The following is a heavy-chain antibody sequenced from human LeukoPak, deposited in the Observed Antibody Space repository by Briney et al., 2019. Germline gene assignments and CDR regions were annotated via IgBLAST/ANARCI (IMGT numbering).Heavy chain of an antibody. D-gene: IGHD5-18*01. V-gene: IGHV6-1*01. J-gene: IGHJ2*01. CDR2: TYYRSKWYN. CDR3: ARATRGDTTKSFDL. Sequence: QTLSLTCAISGDSASSNSVAWYWIRQSPSRGLEWLGRTYYRSKWYNDYALSVKSRITINPDTSKNQFSLQLDSVTPDDTAVYYCARATRGDTTKSFDLWGRGTLVTVSS. CDR1: GDSASSNSVA.